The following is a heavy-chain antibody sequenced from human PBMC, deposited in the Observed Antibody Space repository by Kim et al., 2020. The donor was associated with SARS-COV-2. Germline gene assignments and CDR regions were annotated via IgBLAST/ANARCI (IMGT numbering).Heavy chain of an antibody. Sequence: SETLSLTCAVYGGSFSGYYWSWIRQPPGKGLEWIGEINHSGSTNYNPSLKSRVTISVDTSKNQFSLKLSSVTAADTAVYYCARGRRYSSGWYRGFDYWGQGTLVTVSS. V-gene: IGHV4-34*01. J-gene: IGHJ4*02. CDR2: INHSGST. CDR1: GGSFSGYY. CDR3: ARGRRYSSGWYRGFDY. D-gene: IGHD6-19*01.